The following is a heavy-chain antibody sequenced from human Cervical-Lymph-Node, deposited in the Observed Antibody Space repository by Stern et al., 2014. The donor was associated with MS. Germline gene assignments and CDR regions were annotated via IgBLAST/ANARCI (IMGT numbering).Heavy chain of an antibody. D-gene: IGHD6-19*01. J-gene: IGHJ4*02. V-gene: IGHV2-5*02. CDR2: IYWDDDK. Sequence: QVTFRESGPTLVKPTQTLTLTCTFSGFSLSTSSVGIHWIRKAPGKALEWLAVIYWDDDKRYSPSLNSRLTITKDTSKNQVVLTMTNVDPMDTATYYCAHTPNGWYEDYWGQGTLVTVSS. CDR3: AHTPNGWYEDY. CDR1: GFSLSTSSVG.